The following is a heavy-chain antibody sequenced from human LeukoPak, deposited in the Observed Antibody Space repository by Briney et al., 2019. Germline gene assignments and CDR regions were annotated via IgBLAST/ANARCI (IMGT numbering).Heavy chain of an antibody. CDR3: ARDRWPRAAAGPDDAFDI. CDR2: ISYDGSNK. J-gene: IGHJ3*02. D-gene: IGHD6-13*01. Sequence: GGSLRLSCAASGFTFSTYWMTWVRQAPGKGLEWVAVISYDGSNKYYADSVKGRFTISRDNSKNTLYLQMNSLRAEDTAVYYCARDRWPRAAAGPDDAFDIWGQGTMVTVSS. CDR1: GFTFSTYW. V-gene: IGHV3-30*03.